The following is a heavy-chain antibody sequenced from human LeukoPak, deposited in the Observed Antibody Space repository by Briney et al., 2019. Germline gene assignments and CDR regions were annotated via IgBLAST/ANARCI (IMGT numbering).Heavy chain of an antibody. CDR2: ISSSGGST. CDR1: GFTFSTYA. V-gene: IGHV3-64D*06. D-gene: IGHD6-19*01. J-gene: IGHJ4*02. CDR3: VKAGGSGWYGDY. Sequence: GESLRLSCSASGFTFSTYAMHWVRQAPGKGLEYVSAISSSGGSTYHADSVKGRFTISRDNSKNTLYLQMSSLRAEDTAVYYCVKAGGSGWYGDYWGQGTLVTVSS.